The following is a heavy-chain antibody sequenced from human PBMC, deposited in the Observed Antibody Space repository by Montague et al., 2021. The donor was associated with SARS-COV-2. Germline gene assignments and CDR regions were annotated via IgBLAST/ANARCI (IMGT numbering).Heavy chain of an antibody. V-gene: IGHV4-59*01. Sequence: SETLSLTCSVSGRSLSSGTWGWIGKPHGKGQEHNGFIYYSGSAKFSPSLNSRVSISLDTSKNQFSLNLRSVTTADTAVYYCARVAELDVFSVYYYGLDVWGQGTTVPVSS. CDR1: GRSLSSGT. D-gene: IGHD5/OR15-5a*01. CDR2: IYYSGSA. CDR3: ARVAELDVFSVYYYGLDV. J-gene: IGHJ6*02.